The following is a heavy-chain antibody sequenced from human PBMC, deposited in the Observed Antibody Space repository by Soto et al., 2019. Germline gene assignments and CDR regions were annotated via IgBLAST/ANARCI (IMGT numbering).Heavy chain of an antibody. CDR1: GFTFNAYS. Sequence: GGSLRLSCAASGFTFNAYSLSWVRQAPGEGLEWVSAISTTGGSTYYTDSVKGRFAISRDNSQNTLYLQMNSLRADDTAVYYCARPDGATYNFRYWGQGTLVTVSS. CDR3: ARPDGATYNFRY. V-gene: IGHV3-23*01. CDR2: ISTTGGST. J-gene: IGHJ4*02. D-gene: IGHD1-1*01.